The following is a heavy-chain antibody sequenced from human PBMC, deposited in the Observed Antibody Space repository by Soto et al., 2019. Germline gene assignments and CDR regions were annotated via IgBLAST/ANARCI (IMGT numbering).Heavy chain of an antibody. J-gene: IGHJ4*02. Sequence: ASVKVSCKATGYSFKNYAVHWVRQAPGQRLEWMGFTNEGSGNTRFSQKFQGRISITRDTSASTVYLDLSSLTSEDTAIYYCARDDRSVSGLVNPDHWGQGTLVT. CDR3: ARDDRSVSGLVNPDH. V-gene: IGHV1-3*01. CDR1: GYSFKNYA. D-gene: IGHD3-3*01. CDR2: TNEGSGNT.